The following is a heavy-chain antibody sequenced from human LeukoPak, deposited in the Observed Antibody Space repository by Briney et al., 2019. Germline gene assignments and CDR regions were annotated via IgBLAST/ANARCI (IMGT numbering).Heavy chain of an antibody. Sequence: GRSLRLSCAASGFTVSSNYMSWVRQAPGKGLEWVAVIYSGGNTYYADSVKGRFIISRDNSKNTLYLQMNSLRAEDTAVYYCAITLVRGVIPFDPWGQGTLVTVSS. CDR2: IYSGGNT. J-gene: IGHJ5*02. D-gene: IGHD3-10*01. CDR1: GFTVSSNY. CDR3: AITLVRGVIPFDP. V-gene: IGHV3-53*01.